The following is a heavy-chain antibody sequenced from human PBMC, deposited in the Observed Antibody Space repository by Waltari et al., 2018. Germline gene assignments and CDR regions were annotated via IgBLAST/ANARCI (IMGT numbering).Heavy chain of an antibody. D-gene: IGHD6-13*01. V-gene: IGHV3-23*01. CDR3: AKDAPPSIAAAGMLEVFGY. CDR1: GFTFSSYA. Sequence: EVQLLESGGGLVQPGGSLRLSCAASGFTFSSYAMSWVRQAPGKGLEWVSAIGGMCGSTYYAYSVKGRFTISRDNSKNTLYLQMNSLRAEDTAVYYCAKDAPPSIAAAGMLEVFGYWGQGTLVTVSS. CDR2: IGGMCGST. J-gene: IGHJ4*02.